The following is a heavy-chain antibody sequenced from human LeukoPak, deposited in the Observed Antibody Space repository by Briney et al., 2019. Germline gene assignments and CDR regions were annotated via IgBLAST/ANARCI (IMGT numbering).Heavy chain of an antibody. V-gene: IGHV4-59*01. Sequence: SETLSLTCTVSGGSISSYYWSWIRQPPGKGLEWIGYIYYSGSTNYNPSLQSRVTISVDTSKNQFSLKLSSVTAADTAVYYCARGTYYDFWSGYYTGIWFDPWGQGTLVTVSS. CDR2: IYYSGST. CDR1: GGSISSYY. J-gene: IGHJ5*02. CDR3: ARGTYYDFWSGYYTGIWFDP. D-gene: IGHD3-3*01.